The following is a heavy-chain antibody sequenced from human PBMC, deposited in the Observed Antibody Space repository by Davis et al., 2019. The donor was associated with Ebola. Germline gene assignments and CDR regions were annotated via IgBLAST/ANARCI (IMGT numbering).Heavy chain of an antibody. Sequence: GESLKISCAVSGFTLGTYGMHWVRQTPGKGLEWVAVISHDGSYKSYVDSVKGRFTISRDNAKNTLHLQMNSLRVEDTAFYYCARERYRDGSDYFFEQSHWGQGTLVTVSS. CDR2: ISHDGSYK. D-gene: IGHD3-10*01. CDR1: GFTLGTYG. CDR3: ARERYRDGSDYFFEQSH. J-gene: IGHJ4*02. V-gene: IGHV3-30*03.